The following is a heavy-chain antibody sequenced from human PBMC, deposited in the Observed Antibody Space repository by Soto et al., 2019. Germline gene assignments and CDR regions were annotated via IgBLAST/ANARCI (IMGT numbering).Heavy chain of an antibody. CDR1: GFTFSTYG. D-gene: IGHD6-13*01. V-gene: IGHV3-23*01. J-gene: IGHJ4*02. Sequence: EVQLLESGGGLVQPGGSLRLSCAASGFTFSTYGMSWVRQTPGKGLEWVSGISAGGGEKYYTTSVKARFTISRESSNNTLYLQMSSLRAEDTAVYYCAKVLWYSSTYFYFDSWGQGALVTVSS. CDR2: ISAGGGEK. CDR3: AKVLWYSSTYFYFDS.